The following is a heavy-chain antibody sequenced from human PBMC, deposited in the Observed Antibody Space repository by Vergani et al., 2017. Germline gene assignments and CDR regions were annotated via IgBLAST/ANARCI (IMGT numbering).Heavy chain of an antibody. J-gene: IGHJ6*02. CDR2: ISSSSSHI. D-gene: IGHD2-15*01. CDR1: GFTFSSYS. Sequence: EVQLVESGGGLVKPGGSLRLSCAASGFTFSSYSMNWVRQAPGKGLEWVSSISSSSSHIYYADSVKGRFTISRDNAKNSLYLQMNSLRAEDTAVYYCARVGGSPNVWAYYYYGMDVWGQGTTVTVSS. V-gene: IGHV3-21*01. CDR3: ARVGGSPNVWAYYYYGMDV.